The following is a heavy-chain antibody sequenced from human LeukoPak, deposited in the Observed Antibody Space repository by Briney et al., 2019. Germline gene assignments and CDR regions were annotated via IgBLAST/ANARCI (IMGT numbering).Heavy chain of an antibody. CDR3: AKDLAGCSDS. J-gene: IGHJ4*02. Sequence: TGGSLRLSCAASGFTFSSFPMTWVRLAPGKGLEWVSTISGSGGSTYYAESVKGRFTISRDSSKNTLYLQMNSLRGEDTALYYCAKDLAGCSDSWGQGTLVTVSS. D-gene: IGHD2-8*01. V-gene: IGHV3-23*01. CDR2: ISGSGGST. CDR1: GFTFSSFP.